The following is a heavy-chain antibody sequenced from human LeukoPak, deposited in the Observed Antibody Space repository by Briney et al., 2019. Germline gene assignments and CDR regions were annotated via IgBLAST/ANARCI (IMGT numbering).Heavy chain of an antibody. CDR2: IWYDGSNK. CDR1: GFTFSSYG. V-gene: IGHV3-33*01. CDR3: ARDAVRRGWYDY. Sequence: GGSLRLSCAASGFTFSSYGMHWVRQAPGKGLEWVAVIWYDGSNKYYADSVKGRFPISRDNSKNTLYLQMNSLRAEDTAVYYCARDAVRRGWYDYWGQGTLVTVSS. J-gene: IGHJ4*02. D-gene: IGHD6-19*01.